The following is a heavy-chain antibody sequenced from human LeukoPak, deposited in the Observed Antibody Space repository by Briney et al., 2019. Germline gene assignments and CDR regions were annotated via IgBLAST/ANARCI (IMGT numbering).Heavy chain of an antibody. V-gene: IGHV4-61*02. D-gene: IGHD1-26*01. J-gene: IGHJ6*03. CDR1: GGSISSGSYY. CDR3: ARHGLDSGSYRLIIYYYYYMDV. Sequence: PSQTLSLTCTVSGGSISSGSYYWSWIRQPAGKGLEWIGRIYNSGNTNYNPSLKSRVTISVDTSENQFSLKLSSVTAADTAVYYCARHGLDSGSYRLIIYYYYYMDVWGKGTTVTISS. CDR2: IYNSGNT.